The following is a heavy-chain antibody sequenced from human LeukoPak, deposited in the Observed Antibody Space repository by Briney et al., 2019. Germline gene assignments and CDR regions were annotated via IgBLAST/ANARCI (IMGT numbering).Heavy chain of an antibody. D-gene: IGHD6-6*01. CDR1: GGSISGYW. Sequence: SETLSLTCTVSGGSISGYWWSWVRQPPGKGLERIGYIYYTGTTNYNPSLKSRVTISVDTSKNQFSLNLSSVTAADTAVYHCARLPVACTSFRDYWGQGTLVTVSS. V-gene: IGHV4-59*08. J-gene: IGHJ4*02. CDR3: ARLPVACTSFRDY. CDR2: IYYTGTT.